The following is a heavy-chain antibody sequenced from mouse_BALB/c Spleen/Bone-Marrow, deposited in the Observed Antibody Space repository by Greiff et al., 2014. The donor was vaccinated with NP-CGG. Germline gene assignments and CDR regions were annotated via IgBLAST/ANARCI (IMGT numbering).Heavy chain of an antibody. V-gene: IGHV7-3*02. CDR2: IRNKAYGYTT. CDR3: ARDMGGLLFDS. CDR1: GFTFTDYY. Sequence: DVMLVESGGGLVQPGGSLRLSCATSGFTFTDYYMNWVRQPPGKALEWLAFIRNKAYGYTTEYSASVKGRFTISRDNSQNILYLQMNPLGAEDSATYYCARDMGGLLFDSWGQGTTLSVSS. J-gene: IGHJ2*01. D-gene: IGHD1-1*01.